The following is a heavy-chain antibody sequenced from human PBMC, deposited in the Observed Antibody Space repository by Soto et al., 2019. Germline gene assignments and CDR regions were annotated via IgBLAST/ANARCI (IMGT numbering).Heavy chain of an antibody. J-gene: IGHJ4*02. CDR3: ERGDYGGCADH. CDR1: GYTFITYG. V-gene: IGHV1-18*01. Sequence: QVQLVQSGAEAKKPGASVKVTCKASGYTFITYGINWVRQAPGQGLVWMGWISGYNGNTKYAQKFQGRVTMTTDTSTSTSYMELRSLRSDDTAVYYCERGDYGGCADHWGQGTLVTVSS. D-gene: IGHD4-17*01. CDR2: ISGYNGNT.